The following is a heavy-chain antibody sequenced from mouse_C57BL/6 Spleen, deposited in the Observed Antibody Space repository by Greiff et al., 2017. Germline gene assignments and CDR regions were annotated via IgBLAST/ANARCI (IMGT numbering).Heavy chain of an antibody. J-gene: IGHJ3*01. D-gene: IGHD1-1*01. CDR1: GYSFTSYY. CDR3: ARDFYYYGSSYFAY. Sequence: QVQLQQSGPELVKPGASVKISCKASGYSFTSYYIHWVKQRPGQGLEWIGWIYPGSGNTKYNEKFKGKATLTADTSSSTAYMQLSSLTSEDSAVYYCARDFYYYGSSYFAYWGQGTLVTVSA. V-gene: IGHV1-66*01. CDR2: IYPGSGNT.